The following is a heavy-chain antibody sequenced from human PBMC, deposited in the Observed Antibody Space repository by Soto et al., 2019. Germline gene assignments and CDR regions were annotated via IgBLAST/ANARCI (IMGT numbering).Heavy chain of an antibody. J-gene: IGHJ6*01. CDR1: GGAFSSLA. CDR2: MTPIFGTA. Sequence: SGKGSLKACGGAFSSLAISWVRQAPGQGLEWAAGMTPIFGTANYAQKFQGRVTITADESTSTAYMELSSLRSEDTAVYYCARDKEGYSGYDLRYSYYYGMDVWGQGTTVTVSS. D-gene: IGHD5-12*01. V-gene: IGHV1-69*13. CDR3: ARDKEGYSGYDLRYSYYYGMDV.